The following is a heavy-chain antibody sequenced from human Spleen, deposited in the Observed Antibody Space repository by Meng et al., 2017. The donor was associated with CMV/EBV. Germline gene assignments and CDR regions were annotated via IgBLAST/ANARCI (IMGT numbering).Heavy chain of an antibody. CDR3: AKALRFLEDYYYGMDV. D-gene: IGHD3-3*01. CDR1: GFNFSIYA. CDR2: ISGSGGST. Sequence: GESLKISCAVSGFNFSIYAMNWVRQAPGKGLEWVSAISGSGGSTYYADSVKGRFTISRDNSKNTLYLQMNSLRAEDTAVYYCAKALRFLEDYYYGMDVWGQGTTVTVSS. J-gene: IGHJ6*02. V-gene: IGHV3-23*01.